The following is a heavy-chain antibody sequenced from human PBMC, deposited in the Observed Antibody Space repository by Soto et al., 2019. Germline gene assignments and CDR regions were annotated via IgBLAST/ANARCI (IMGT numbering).Heavy chain of an antibody. CDR2: IYYSGST. Sequence: SETLSLTCTVSGGSISSGDYYWSWIRQPPGKGLEWIGYIYYSGSTYYNPSLKRRVTKSEDTSKNKFTLKQSSVTAADTAVYYCARFTTWQGVIDYWGQGTLVTVSS. CDR3: ARFTTWQGVIDY. V-gene: IGHV4-30-4*01. D-gene: IGHD2-8*01. J-gene: IGHJ4*02. CDR1: GGSISSGDYY.